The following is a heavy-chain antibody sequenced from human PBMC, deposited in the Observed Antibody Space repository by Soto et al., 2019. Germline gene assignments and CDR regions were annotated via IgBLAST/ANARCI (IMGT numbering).Heavy chain of an antibody. Sequence: SETLSLTCTVSGGSIRDYYWGWIRQSPGKGLEWIGYIYYTGTTKYNPSLKSRVTISVDSSKNQFSLKLNSVTAADTAVYYCARLGGYYQAFDSWGQGTLVTVSS. CDR1: GGSIRDYY. CDR2: IYYTGTT. CDR3: ARLGGYYQAFDS. J-gene: IGHJ4*02. V-gene: IGHV4-59*08. D-gene: IGHD3-22*01.